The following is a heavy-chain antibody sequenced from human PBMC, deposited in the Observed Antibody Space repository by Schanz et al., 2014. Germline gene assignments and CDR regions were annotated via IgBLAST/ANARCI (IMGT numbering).Heavy chain of an antibody. CDR3: ARGPIPIQGVPMDF. CDR1: GLNIDYYG. Sequence: QVQLVESGGGVVQPGRSLRLSCATSGLNIDYYGMNWVRQAPGKGLEWVANIGYDGSEKYYVDSVKGRFTISRDNSKDTLYLQMSGLTPEDTAVYYCARGPIPIQGVPMDFWGQGTLVTVSS. D-gene: IGHD3-10*01. CDR2: IGYDGSEK. V-gene: IGHV3-33*01. J-gene: IGHJ4*02.